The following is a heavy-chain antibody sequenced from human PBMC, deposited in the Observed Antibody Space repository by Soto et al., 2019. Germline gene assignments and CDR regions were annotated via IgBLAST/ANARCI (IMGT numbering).Heavy chain of an antibody. CDR2: FDPEDGET. J-gene: IGHJ6*02. CDR1: GYTLTELS. D-gene: IGHD3-3*01. Sequence: QVQLVQSGAEVKKPGASVKVSCKVSGYTLTELSMHWVRQAPGKGLEWMGGFDPEDGETIYAQKFQGRVTMTEDTSTDTAYMELSSLRSEDTAVYYCATVSFTIFGVVSYYYYYYGMDVWGQGTTVTVSS. V-gene: IGHV1-24*01. CDR3: ATVSFTIFGVVSYYYYYYGMDV.